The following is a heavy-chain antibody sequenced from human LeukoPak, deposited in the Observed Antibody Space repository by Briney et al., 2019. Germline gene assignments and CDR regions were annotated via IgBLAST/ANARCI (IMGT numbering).Heavy chain of an antibody. CDR3: AREINYDFWSGYSDYYYYGMDV. V-gene: IGHV3-48*01. CDR2: ISSSSRII. Sequence: GGSLRLSCAASGFTFSNYDMNWVRQAPGKGLEWVSYISSSSRIIYYADSLKGRFTISRDNAKNSLYLQLNSLRADDTAVYYCAREINYDFWSGYSDYYYYGMDVWGQGTTVTVSS. J-gene: IGHJ6*02. CDR1: GFTFSNYD. D-gene: IGHD3-3*01.